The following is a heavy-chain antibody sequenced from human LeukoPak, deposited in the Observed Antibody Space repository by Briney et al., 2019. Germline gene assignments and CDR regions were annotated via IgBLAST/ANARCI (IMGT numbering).Heavy chain of an antibody. Sequence: ASVKVSCKASGYTFTGYYIHWVRQAPGQGPEWMGWINPNNGGTNYAQKFQGRVTVTRDTSISTAYMELYSLRSDDTAVYYCASATSSSEFTYWGQGTLVTVSS. CDR1: GYTFTGYY. CDR3: ASATSSSEFTY. V-gene: IGHV1-2*02. CDR2: INPNNGGT. J-gene: IGHJ4*02. D-gene: IGHD6-6*01.